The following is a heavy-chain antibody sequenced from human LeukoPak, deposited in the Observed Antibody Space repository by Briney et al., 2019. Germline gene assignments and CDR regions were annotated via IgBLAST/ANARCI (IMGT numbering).Heavy chain of an antibody. CDR3: AKDGGSGSSYYFDY. CDR2: ISGSGGST. D-gene: IGHD3-10*01. CDR1: GFTFSSYS. V-gene: IGHV3-23*01. Sequence: GGSLRLSCAASGFTFSSYSMNWVRQAPGKGLEWVSAISGSGGSTYYADSVKGRFTISRDNSKNTLYLQMNSLRAEDTAVYYCAKDGGSGSSYYFDYWGQGTLVTVSS. J-gene: IGHJ4*02.